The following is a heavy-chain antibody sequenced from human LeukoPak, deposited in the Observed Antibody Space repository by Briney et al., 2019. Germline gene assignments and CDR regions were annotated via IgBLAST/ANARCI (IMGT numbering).Heavy chain of an antibody. CDR2: ISSSSSTI. V-gene: IGHV3-48*01. Sequence: GGSLRLSCAASGFTFSSYSMNCVRQAPGKGLEWVSYISSSSSTIYYADSVKGRFTISGDNAKNSLYLQMNSLRAEDTAVYYCAREGDYDSSGYSDAFDIWGQGTMVTVSS. CDR1: GFTFSSYS. J-gene: IGHJ3*02. CDR3: AREGDYDSSGYSDAFDI. D-gene: IGHD3-22*01.